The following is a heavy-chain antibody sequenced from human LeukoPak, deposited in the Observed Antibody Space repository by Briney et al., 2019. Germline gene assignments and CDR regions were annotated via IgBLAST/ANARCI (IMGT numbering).Heavy chain of an antibody. D-gene: IGHD2-2*01. CDR3: AKDMLVPAAMGFDY. V-gene: IGHV3-9*01. J-gene: IGHJ4*02. CDR1: GFTFDDYA. CDR2: ISWSSGSI. Sequence: PGGSLRLSCAASGFTFDDYAMHWVRQAPGKGLEWVSGISWSSGSIGYADSVKGRFTISRDNAKNSLYLQMNSLRAEDTALYYCAKDMLVPAAMGFDYWGQGTLVTVSS.